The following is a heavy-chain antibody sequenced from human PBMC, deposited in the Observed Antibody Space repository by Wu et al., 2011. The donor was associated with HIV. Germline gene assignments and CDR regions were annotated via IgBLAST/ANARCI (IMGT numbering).Heavy chain of an antibody. CDR3: ASHRPGDDAFDV. V-gene: IGHV1-46*01. CDR2: INPSGGIT. D-gene: IGHD3-16*01. J-gene: IGHJ3*01. CDR1: EYTFTSYY. Sequence: QVQLVQSGAAVKKPGASVKVSCKAAEYTFTSYYIHWVRQAPGQGLEWMGIINPSGGITGYAQMFQDRVTMTRDTSTSTVYMELSSLRSDDTAVYYCASHRPGDDAFDVWARAMVTVSS.